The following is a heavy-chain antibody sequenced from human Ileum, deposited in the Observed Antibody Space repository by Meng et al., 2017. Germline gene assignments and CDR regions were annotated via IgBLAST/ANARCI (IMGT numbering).Heavy chain of an antibody. CDR3: ARDHWGSLDY. D-gene: IGHD7-27*01. Sequence: QMQLQASGPGLVRPSETLSLTCTVSGASVSSNNVGWGWIRQPPGKGLEWIGYGSTNHNPSLKSRVTISVDTSKNQFFLTLNSVTAADTAIYYCARDHWGSLDYWGQGILVTVSS. CDR2: GST. J-gene: IGHJ4*02. CDR1: GASVSSNNVG. V-gene: IGHV4-61*01.